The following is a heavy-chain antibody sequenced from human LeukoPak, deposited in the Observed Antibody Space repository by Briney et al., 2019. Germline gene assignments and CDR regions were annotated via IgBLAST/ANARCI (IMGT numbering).Heavy chain of an antibody. J-gene: IGHJ5*02. CDR1: GFTFDDYA. CDR3: AKDNRGTRGYNWFDP. V-gene: IGHV3-9*01. D-gene: IGHD3-10*01. Sequence: GRSLRLSCAASGFTFDDYAMHWVRQAPGKGLEWVSGISWNSGSIGYADSVKGRFTISRDNAKNSLYLQMNSLRAEDTALYYCAKDNRGTRGYNWFDPWGQGTLVTVSS. CDR2: ISWNSGSI.